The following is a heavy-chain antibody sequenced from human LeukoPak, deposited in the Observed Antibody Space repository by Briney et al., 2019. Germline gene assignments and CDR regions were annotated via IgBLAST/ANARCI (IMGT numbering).Heavy chain of an antibody. D-gene: IGHD3-22*01. Sequence: GGSLRLSCAASGFTFSNFGMHWVRQAPGKGLEWVAISWDDGTYKYYAESVKGRFIISRDNSQKTVNLQMNSLRVEDTAVYYSARCHYSDSTTYLAYWGQGTLVTVSS. V-gene: IGHV3-33*01. J-gene: IGHJ4*02. CDR3: ARCHYSDSTTYLAY. CDR1: GFTFSNFG. CDR2: SWDDGTYK.